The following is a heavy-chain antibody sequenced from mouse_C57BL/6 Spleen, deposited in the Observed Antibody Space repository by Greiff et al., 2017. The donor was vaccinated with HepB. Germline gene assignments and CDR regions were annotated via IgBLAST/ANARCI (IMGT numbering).Heavy chain of an antibody. D-gene: IGHD2-3*01. CDR1: GFTFSSYA. J-gene: IGHJ3*01. CDR2: ISDGGSYT. CDR3: ARSALYDGYFFAY. V-gene: IGHV5-4*03. Sequence: EVKLMESGGGLVKPGGSLKLSCAASGFTFSSYAMSWVRQTPEKRLEWVATISDGGSYTYYPDNVKDRFTISRDNAKNNLYLQMSHLKSEDTAMYYCARSALYDGYFFAYWGQGTLVTVSA.